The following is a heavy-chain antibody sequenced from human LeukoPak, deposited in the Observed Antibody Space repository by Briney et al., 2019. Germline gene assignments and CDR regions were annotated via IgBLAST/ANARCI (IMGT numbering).Heavy chain of an antibody. CDR1: GGSISSYY. CDR3: ARTTVITPPDY. V-gene: IGHV4-4*09. J-gene: IGHJ4*02. D-gene: IGHD4-23*01. CDR2: IYTSGST. Sequence: SETLSLTCTVSGGSISSYYWSWIRQPPGKGLEWIGYIYTSGSTSYNPSLKSRVTISVDTSKNQFSLKLSSVTAADTAVYYCARTTVITPPDYWGQGTLVTVSS.